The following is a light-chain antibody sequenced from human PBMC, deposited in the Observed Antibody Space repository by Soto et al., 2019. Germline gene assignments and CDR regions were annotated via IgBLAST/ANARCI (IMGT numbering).Light chain of an antibody. CDR2: DAS. CDR1: QGITGA. V-gene: IGKV1D-13*01. Sequence: AIQLTQSPSSLSASVGDRVTITCRASQGITGALAWYQQKPGEPPNLLIYDASSLESRVPSRFSGSGAGTDFTLTISSLQPEDSATYFCQQFNNYLLTFGGGTKGEIK. CDR3: QQFNNYLLT. J-gene: IGKJ4*01.